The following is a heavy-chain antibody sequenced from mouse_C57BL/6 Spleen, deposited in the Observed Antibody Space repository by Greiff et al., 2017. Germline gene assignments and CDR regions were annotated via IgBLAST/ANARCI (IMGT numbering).Heavy chain of an antibody. CDR3: APITTVVAHWYFDV. V-gene: IGHV1-42*01. D-gene: IGHD1-1*01. CDR2: INPSTGGT. CDR1: GYSFTGYY. Sequence: VQLKQSGPELVKPGASVKISCKASGYSFTGYYMNWVKQSPEKSLEWIGEINPSTGGTTYNQKFKAKATLTVYKSSSTAYMQLKSLTSEDYAVYYCAPITTVVAHWYFDVWGTGTTVTVSS. J-gene: IGHJ1*03.